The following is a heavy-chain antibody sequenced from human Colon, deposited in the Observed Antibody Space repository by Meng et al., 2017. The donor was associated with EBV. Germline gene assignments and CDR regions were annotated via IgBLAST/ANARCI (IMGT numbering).Heavy chain of an antibody. D-gene: IGHD2-21*02. CDR1: GGSLSSRNW. J-gene: IGHJ4*02. V-gene: IGHV4-4*02. Sequence: LQGSGPGLGQPSGTLSLTCAVSGGSLSSRNWWSWVRQPPGKGLEWIGEIYHSGSTNYNPSLKSRVTISVGESKNQFSLRLSSVTAADTAVYYCARVGAYCGGDCYHPRWGQGTLVTVSS. CDR2: IYHSGST. CDR3: ARVGAYCGGDCYHPR.